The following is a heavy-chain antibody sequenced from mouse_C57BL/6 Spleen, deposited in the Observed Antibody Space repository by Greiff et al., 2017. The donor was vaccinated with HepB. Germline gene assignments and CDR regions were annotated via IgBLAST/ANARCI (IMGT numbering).Heavy chain of an antibody. Sequence: EVMLVESGGGLVQPGGSLKLSCAASGFDFTSYWMSWVRRAPGKGLEWIGEINPDSSTINYAPSLKDKFIISRDNAKNTLYLQMSRVRSEDTALYYCARRSLYYGSSYWYFDVWGTGTTVTVSS. V-gene: IGHV4-1*01. J-gene: IGHJ1*03. CDR3: ARRSLYYGSSYWYFDV. D-gene: IGHD1-1*01. CDR1: GFDFTSYW. CDR2: INPDSSTI.